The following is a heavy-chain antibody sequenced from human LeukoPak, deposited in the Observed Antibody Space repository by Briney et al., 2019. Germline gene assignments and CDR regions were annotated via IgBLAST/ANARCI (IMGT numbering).Heavy chain of an antibody. Sequence: GGSLRLSCAASRFTFASYAMSWVRQAPGKGLEWVSGISGSAGSTYYADSVKGRFTISRDNSKNTLYLQMNSLRVEDTAVYYCAKDQAYSGSYGFDYWGQGTLVTVSS. V-gene: IGHV3-23*01. CDR3: AKDQAYSGSYGFDY. CDR2: ISGSAGST. J-gene: IGHJ4*02. CDR1: RFTFASYA. D-gene: IGHD1-26*01.